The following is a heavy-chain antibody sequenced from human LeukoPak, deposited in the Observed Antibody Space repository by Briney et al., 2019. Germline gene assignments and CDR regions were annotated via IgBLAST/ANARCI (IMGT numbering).Heavy chain of an antibody. Sequence: GGSLRLSCAASGFTFSSYAMSWVRQAPGRGLEWVSAISGSGGSTYYADSVKGRFTISRDNAKNSLYLQMNSLRAEDTAVYYCAFNTGLSSGWYFDYWGQGTLVTVSS. V-gene: IGHV3-23*01. CDR3: AFNTGLSSGWYFDY. J-gene: IGHJ4*02. CDR2: ISGSGGST. D-gene: IGHD6-19*01. CDR1: GFTFSSYA.